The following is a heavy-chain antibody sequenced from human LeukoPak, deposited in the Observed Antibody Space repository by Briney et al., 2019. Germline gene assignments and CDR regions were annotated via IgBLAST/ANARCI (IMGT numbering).Heavy chain of an antibody. V-gene: IGHV3-33*01. CDR1: GFTFSSYG. Sequence: GGSLRLSCAASGFTFSSYGMHWVRQAPGKGLEWVAAIWYDGSNKYCADSVKGRFTISRDNSKNTLYLQMNSLRAEDTAVYYCARDSTRYDSSGYYPYWGQGTLVTVSS. D-gene: IGHD3-22*01. CDR2: IWYDGSNK. CDR3: ARDSTRYDSSGYYPY. J-gene: IGHJ4*02.